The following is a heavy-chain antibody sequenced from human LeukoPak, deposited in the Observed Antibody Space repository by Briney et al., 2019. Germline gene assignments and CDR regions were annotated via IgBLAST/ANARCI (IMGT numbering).Heavy chain of an antibody. D-gene: IGHD6-19*01. CDR3: ARGGEVYSSGYVY. J-gene: IGHJ4*02. CDR1: GYTFTGYY. CDR2: INPNSGGT. Sequence: ASVKVSCKASGYTFTGYYMHWVRQAPGQGLEGMGWINPNSGGTNYAQKFQGRVTMTRDTSISTAYMELSRLRSDDTAVYYCARGGEVYSSGYVYWGQGTLVTVSS. V-gene: IGHV1-2*02.